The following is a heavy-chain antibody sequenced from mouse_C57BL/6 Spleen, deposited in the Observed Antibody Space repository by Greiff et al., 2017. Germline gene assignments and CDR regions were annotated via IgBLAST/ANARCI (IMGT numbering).Heavy chain of an antibody. CDR1: GFTFSSYA. CDR2: ISDGGSYT. Sequence: EVQLVESGGGLVKPGGSLKLSCAASGFTFSSYAMSWVRQTPEKRLEWVATISDGGSYTYYPDNVKDRFTISRDNAKNNLYLQMSHLKSEDTAMYYCARDYYGSSYHYFDYWGQGTTLTVSS. J-gene: IGHJ2*01. CDR3: ARDYYGSSYHYFDY. D-gene: IGHD1-1*01. V-gene: IGHV5-4*01.